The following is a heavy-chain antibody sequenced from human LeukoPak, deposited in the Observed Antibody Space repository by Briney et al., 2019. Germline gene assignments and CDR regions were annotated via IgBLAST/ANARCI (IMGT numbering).Heavy chain of an antibody. CDR1: GGSISNYY. CDR3: TRGYFDTSGHNSYAP. D-gene: IGHD3-22*01. CDR2: LYYSGDT. Sequence: PSETLSLTCSVSGGSISNYYWSWIRQPPGKGLEWIGYLYYSGDTNYNPSLSSRVTMSLDTSKRQFFLNLTSVTAADTAVYYCTRGYFDTSGHNSYAPWGQGTLVTVSS. J-gene: IGHJ5*02. V-gene: IGHV4-59*12.